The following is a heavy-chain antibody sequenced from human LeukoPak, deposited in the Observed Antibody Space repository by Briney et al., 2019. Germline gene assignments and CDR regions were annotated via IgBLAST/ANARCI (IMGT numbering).Heavy chain of an antibody. J-gene: IGHJ4*02. CDR3: ARVRRGGDHREPDY. CDR2: IIPILGIA. Sequence: SVTVSCKASGGTFSSYAISWVRQAPGQGLEWMGRIIPILGIANYAQKFQGRVTITADKSTSTAYMELSSLRSEDTAVYYCARVRRGGDHREPDYWGQGTLVTVSS. V-gene: IGHV1-69*04. D-gene: IGHD2-21*02. CDR1: GGTFSSYA.